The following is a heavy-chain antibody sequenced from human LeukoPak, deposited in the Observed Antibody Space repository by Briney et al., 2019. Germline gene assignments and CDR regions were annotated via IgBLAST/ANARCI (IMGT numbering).Heavy chain of an antibody. CDR1: GGSISSSSYY. J-gene: IGHJ5*02. D-gene: IGHD2-2*01. CDR3: ARAGAYCSSTSCLGIWFDP. Sequence: PSETLSLTCTVSGGSISSSSYYWGWIRQPPGKGLEWIGSIYYSGSTYYNPSLKSRVTISVDTSKNQFSLQLSSVTAADTAVYYCARAGAYCSSTSCLGIWFDPWGQGTLVTVSS. V-gene: IGHV4-39*01. CDR2: IYYSGST.